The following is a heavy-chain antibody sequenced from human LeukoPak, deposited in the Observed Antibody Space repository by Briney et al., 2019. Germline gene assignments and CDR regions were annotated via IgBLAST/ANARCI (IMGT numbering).Heavy chain of an antibody. J-gene: IGHJ4*02. CDR3: ARELEYYYGSGSFDY. CDR2: INPNSGGT. V-gene: IGHV1-2*02. CDR1: GYTFTGYY. D-gene: IGHD3-10*01. Sequence: ASVKVSCKASGYTFTGYYMHWVREAPGQGLEWVGGINPNSGGTNYAQKFQGRVTMTRDTSISTAYMELSRLRSDDTAVYYCARELEYYYGSGSFDYWGQGTLVTVSS.